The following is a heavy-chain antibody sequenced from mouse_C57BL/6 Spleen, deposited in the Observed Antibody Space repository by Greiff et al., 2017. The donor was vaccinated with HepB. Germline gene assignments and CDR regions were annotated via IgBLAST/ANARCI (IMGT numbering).Heavy chain of an antibody. Sequence: QVQLQQPGAELVRPGSSVKLSCKASGYTFTSYWMDWVKQRPGQGLEWIGNIYPSDSETHYNQKFKDKATLTVDKSSSTAYMQLSSLTSEDSAVYYCARSGDGSGPSGFAYCGQVTLSTVSA. D-gene: IGHD3-2*02. CDR2: IYPSDSET. CDR1: GYTFTSYW. CDR3: ARSGDGSGPSGFAY. V-gene: IGHV1-61*01. J-gene: IGHJ3*01.